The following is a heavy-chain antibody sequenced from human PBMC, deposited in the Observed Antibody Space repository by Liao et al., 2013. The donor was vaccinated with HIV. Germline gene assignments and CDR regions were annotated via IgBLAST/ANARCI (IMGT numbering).Heavy chain of an antibody. Sequence: QVQLQQWGAGLLKPSETLSLTCAVYGGSFSGYYWTWIRQPPGKGLEWIGEINQSGNTNYNPSLKSRVTISVDTSKNQFSLKLSSVTAADTAVYYCARGLADLQVGDGLYWWGQGTLVTVSS. V-gene: IGHV4-34*01. CDR2: INQSGNT. CDR1: GGSFSGYY. D-gene: IGHD2-8*02. J-gene: IGHJ4*02. CDR3: ARGLADLQVGDGLYW.